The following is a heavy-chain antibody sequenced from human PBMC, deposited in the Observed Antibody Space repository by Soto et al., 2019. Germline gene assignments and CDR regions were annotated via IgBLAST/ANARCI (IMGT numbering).Heavy chain of an antibody. D-gene: IGHD3-22*01. CDR2: ITPIFGTA. J-gene: IGHJ4*02. V-gene: IGHV1-69*01. CDR3: ARQFHFDWSGYYYDY. CDR1: GGTFSRFA. Sequence: QVQLVQSGAEVKKPESSVKVSCKASGGTFSRFAISWVRQAPGQGLEWMGGITPIFGTANYAKNFQGRLSITADEPTSTVYMDLRSLRYEATAVYYCARQFHFDWSGYYYDYWGQGTVVSVSS.